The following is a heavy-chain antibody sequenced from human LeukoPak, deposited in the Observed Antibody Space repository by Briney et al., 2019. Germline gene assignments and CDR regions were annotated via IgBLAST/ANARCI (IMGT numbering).Heavy chain of an antibody. CDR1: GYTFTGYY. J-gene: IGHJ5*02. V-gene: IGHV1-2*02. Sequence: ASVKVSCKASGYTFTGYYMHWVRQAPGQGLEWMGWINPNSGGTNYAQKFQGRVTMTRDTSISTAYMELSRLRSDDTAVYYCARATGITGDWFDPWGQGTLVTVSS. CDR3: ARATGITGDWFDP. CDR2: INPNSGGT. D-gene: IGHD1-7*01.